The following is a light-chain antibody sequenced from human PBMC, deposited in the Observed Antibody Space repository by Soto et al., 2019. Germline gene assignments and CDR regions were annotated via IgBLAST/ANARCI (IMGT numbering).Light chain of an antibody. CDR3: QQYNSYPLT. Sequence: DIQMTQSPSTLSASVGDRVTITCRASQSISSWLAWYQQKPGKAPNLLIYKASSLESGVPSRFSGSGSGTEFPLTISSLHADDFATYYCQQYNSYPLTFGGGTKVEIK. CDR1: QSISSW. V-gene: IGKV1-5*03. J-gene: IGKJ4*01. CDR2: KAS.